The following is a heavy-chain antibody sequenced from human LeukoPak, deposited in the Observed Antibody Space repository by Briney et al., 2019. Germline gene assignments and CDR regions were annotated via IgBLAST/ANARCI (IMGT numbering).Heavy chain of an antibody. V-gene: IGHV4-4*07. CDR1: GASISSYY. CDR2: IHTSGST. Sequence: SETLSLTCTVSGASISSYYWTWIRQPAGKGPEWIGRIHTSGSTNYNPSLKSRVNMSVDTSKNQFSLKLNSVTAADTAVYYCARVAKDRSGWDGGDYFDYWGQGTLVTVSS. CDR3: ARVAKDRSGWDGGDYFDY. J-gene: IGHJ4*02. D-gene: IGHD6-19*01.